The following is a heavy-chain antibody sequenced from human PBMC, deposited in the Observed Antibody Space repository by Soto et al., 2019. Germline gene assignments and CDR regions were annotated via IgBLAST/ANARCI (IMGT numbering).Heavy chain of an antibody. Sequence: SETLSLTCTVSGGSISSGGYYWSWIRQHPGKGLEWIGYIYYSGSTYYNPSLKSRVTISVDTSKNQFSLKLSSVTAADTAVYYCARDINGGSSGYPAYVNWFDPWGQGTLVTVSS. J-gene: IGHJ5*02. V-gene: IGHV4-31*03. CDR1: GGSISSGGYY. CDR2: IYYSGST. CDR3: ARDINGGSSGYPAYVNWFDP. D-gene: IGHD3-22*01.